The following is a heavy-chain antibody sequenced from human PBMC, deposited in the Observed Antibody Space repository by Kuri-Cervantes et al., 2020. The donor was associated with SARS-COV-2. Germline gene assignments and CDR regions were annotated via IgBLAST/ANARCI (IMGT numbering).Heavy chain of an antibody. Sequence: GESLKISCEGSGYTFSSYWIGWVRQMPGKGLEWMGIIYPGDSNTRYSPSFQGQVTISADKSISTAYLQWSSLKASDTAMYYCARWEIRFLGSWFDPWGQGTLVTVSS. CDR2: IYPGDSNT. D-gene: IGHD3-3*01. CDR3: ARWEIRFLGSWFDP. V-gene: IGHV5-51*01. J-gene: IGHJ5*02. CDR1: GYTFSSYW.